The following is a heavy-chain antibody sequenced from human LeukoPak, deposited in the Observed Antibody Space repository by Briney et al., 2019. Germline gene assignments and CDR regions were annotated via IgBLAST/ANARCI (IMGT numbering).Heavy chain of an antibody. Sequence: GASVKVSCKVSGYTLTELSMHWVRQAPGKGLEWMGGSDPEDGEIIYAQKFQGRVTMTEDTSTDTAYMELSSLRSEDTAVYYCARGAPWIQLFYRGGYMDVWGKGTTVTVSS. V-gene: IGHV1-24*01. CDR3: ARGAPWIQLFYRGGYMDV. D-gene: IGHD5-18*01. J-gene: IGHJ6*03. CDR1: GYTLTELS. CDR2: SDPEDGEI.